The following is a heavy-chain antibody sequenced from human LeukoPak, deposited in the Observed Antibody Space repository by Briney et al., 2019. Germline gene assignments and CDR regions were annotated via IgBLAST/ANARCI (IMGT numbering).Heavy chain of an antibody. J-gene: IGHJ4*02. Sequence: GGSLRLSCTAAGFTFGDYAMSWFRQAPGKGLEWVGFIRSKAYGGTTEYAASVKGRFTISRDDSKSIAYLQMNSLKTEDTAVYYCTRAEYSSPLIDYWGQGTLVTVSS. CDR2: IRSKAYGGTT. CDR3: TRAEYSSPLIDY. CDR1: GFTFGDYA. D-gene: IGHD6-6*01. V-gene: IGHV3-49*03.